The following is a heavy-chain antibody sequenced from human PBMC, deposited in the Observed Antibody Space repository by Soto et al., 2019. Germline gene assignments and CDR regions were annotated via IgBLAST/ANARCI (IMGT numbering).Heavy chain of an antibody. J-gene: IGHJ4*02. V-gene: IGHV1-18*01. CDR3: AREMSTRSGPQNFFDY. Sequence: QVQLVQSEGEMKQPGASVKVSCKASGYSFTTYCFCWVRQVPGQGLEWMGYIIPSIGYTTYAPNLQDRVIMTTDSSTTTVYMELRSLRSDDTAVYYCAREMSTRSGPQNFFDYWGQGALVTVSS. CDR2: IIPSIGYT. D-gene: IGHD6-25*01. CDR1: GYSFTTYC.